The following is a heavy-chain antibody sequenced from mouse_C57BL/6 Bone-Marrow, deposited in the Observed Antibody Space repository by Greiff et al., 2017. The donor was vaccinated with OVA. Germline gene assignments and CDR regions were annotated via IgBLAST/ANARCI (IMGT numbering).Heavy chain of an antibody. CDR1: GYTFTSYW. J-gene: IGHJ2*01. Sequence: QVQLKQPGAELVKPGASVKLSCKASGYTFTSYWMQWVKQRPGQGLEWIGEIDPSDSYTNYNQKFKGKATLTVDTSSSTAYMQLSSLTSEDSAVYYCANLRRFDYWGQGTTLTVSS. CDR2: IDPSDSYT. CDR3: ANLRRFDY. V-gene: IGHV1-50*01.